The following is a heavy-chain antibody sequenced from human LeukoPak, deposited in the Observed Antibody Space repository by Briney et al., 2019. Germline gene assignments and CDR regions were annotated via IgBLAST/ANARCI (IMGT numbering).Heavy chain of an antibody. J-gene: IGHJ4*02. CDR1: GFTFSSYG. CDR3: ASPASSGSYLDY. CDR2: ISYDGSNK. Sequence: GRSLRLSCAASGFTFSSYGMHWVRQAPGKGLEWVAVISYDGSNKYYADSVKGRFTISRDNSKNTLYLQMNSLRAEDTAVYYCASPASSGSYLDYWGQGTLVTVSS. D-gene: IGHD1-26*01. V-gene: IGHV3-30*03.